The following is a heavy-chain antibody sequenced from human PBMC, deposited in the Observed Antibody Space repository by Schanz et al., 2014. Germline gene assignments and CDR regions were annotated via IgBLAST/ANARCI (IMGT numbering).Heavy chain of an antibody. CDR3: ASPSGYSDYGTYFDF. D-gene: IGHD5-12*01. CDR2: ISNDGSIK. J-gene: IGHJ4*02. V-gene: IGHV3-30-3*01. CDR1: GLTLGSIP. Sequence: QVQLLQFGGGGVHPGRPLGLSFAASGLTLGSIPLHWVRQAPGKGLEWVALISNDGSIKYYADSVEGRFTISRDNSRNTLYLQMNSLRTEDTAVYYCASPSGYSDYGTYFDFWGQGTLXTVSS.